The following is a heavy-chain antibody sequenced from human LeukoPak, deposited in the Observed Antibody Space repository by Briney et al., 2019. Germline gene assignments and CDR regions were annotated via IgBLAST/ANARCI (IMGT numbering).Heavy chain of an antibody. CDR1: GGSISSTNYY. V-gene: IGHV4-61*05. CDR2: IYYSGST. D-gene: IGHD5-24*01. CDR3: ARQGRDGYNRPYFDY. J-gene: IGHJ4*02. Sequence: SETLSLTCTVSGGSISSTNYYWGWIRQPPGKGLEWIGYIYYSGSTNYNPSLKSRVTISVDTSKNQFSLKLSSVTAADTAVYYCARQGRDGYNRPYFDYWGQGTLVTVSS.